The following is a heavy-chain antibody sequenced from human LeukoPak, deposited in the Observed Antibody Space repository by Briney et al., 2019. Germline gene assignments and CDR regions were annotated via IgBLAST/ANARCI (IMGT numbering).Heavy chain of an antibody. Sequence: PGGSLRLSCAASGFTFSRNAMAWVRQAPGKGLEWVAGIGSDANTHYAASVRGRITISRDNSKNTVSLQMSSLRAEDTAVYYCAKDILRWSFDSWGQGILVTVSS. CDR2: IGSDANT. J-gene: IGHJ4*02. D-gene: IGHD2-21*01. CDR1: GFTFSRNA. V-gene: IGHV3-23*01. CDR3: AKDILRWSFDS.